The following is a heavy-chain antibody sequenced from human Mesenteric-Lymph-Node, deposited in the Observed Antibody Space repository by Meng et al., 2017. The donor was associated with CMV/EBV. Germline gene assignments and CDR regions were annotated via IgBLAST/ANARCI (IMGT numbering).Heavy chain of an antibody. CDR3: ARGDYSSSWYSPFDY. CDR2: ISDSARYT. Sequence: GESLKISCAASGFTFSSYAMSWVRQAPGKGLEWVSTISDSARYTYYADSVKGRFTISRDNSKNTLYLLMNGLRAEDTAVYYCARGDYSSSWYSPFDYWGQGTLVTVSS. V-gene: IGHV3-23*01. J-gene: IGHJ4*02. CDR1: GFTFSSYA. D-gene: IGHD6-13*01.